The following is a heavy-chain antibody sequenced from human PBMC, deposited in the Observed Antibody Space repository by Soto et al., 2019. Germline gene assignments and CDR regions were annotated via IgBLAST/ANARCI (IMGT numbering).Heavy chain of an antibody. V-gene: IGHV3-74*01. CDR1: GFIFISHW. CDR3: VRDNNWSFDY. Sequence: GSLRLSCAASGFIFISHWIHFCRQSPFKGLVGVSHIGPDGSNIWEADSVQGRFTISRDNARNRLYLQMNSLRDEDTAIYYCVRDNNWSFDYWGQGIQVTVSS. D-gene: IGHD1-1*01. J-gene: IGHJ4*02. CDR2: IGPDGSNI.